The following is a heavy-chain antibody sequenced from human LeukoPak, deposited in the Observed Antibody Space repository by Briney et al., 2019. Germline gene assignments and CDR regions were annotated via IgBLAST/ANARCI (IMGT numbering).Heavy chain of an antibody. J-gene: IGHJ4*02. CDR1: GFAFNTYA. CDR3: ARAWYAKFDY. D-gene: IGHD6-13*01. CDR2: ISGVGPGT. V-gene: IGHV3-23*01. Sequence: GGSLRLSCAASGFAFNTYAMTWVRQAPGKGLEWVSSISGVGPGTYYADSVKGRFTISRDNSKNTLYLQMDSLRTEDTAVYYCARAWYAKFDYWGQGTLVAVSS.